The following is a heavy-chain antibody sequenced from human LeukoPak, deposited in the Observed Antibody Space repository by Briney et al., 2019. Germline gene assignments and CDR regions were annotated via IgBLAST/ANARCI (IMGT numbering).Heavy chain of an antibody. CDR1: GFTFDDDA. D-gene: IGHD2-8*02. J-gene: IGHJ4*02. CDR3: VKDRSRGPRTVANIRDY. CDR2: IYWNSGLI. Sequence: PGGSLRLSCAASGFTFDDDAMHWVRQPPGKGLEWVSGIYWNSGLIGYVDSVKGRFTISRDNAKNTLYLQMNSLRAEDTAFYYCVKDRSRGPRTVANIRDYWGQGTLVTVSS. V-gene: IGHV3-9*01.